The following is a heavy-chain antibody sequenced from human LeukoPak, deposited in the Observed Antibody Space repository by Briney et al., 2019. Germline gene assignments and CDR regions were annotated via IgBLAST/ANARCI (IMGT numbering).Heavy chain of an antibody. D-gene: IGHD6-6*01. CDR3: ARYMSISSWSFDY. J-gene: IGHJ4*02. CDR1: GGSISSGSYY. CDR2: IYTSGST. Sequence: SQTLSLTCTVSGGSISSGSYYWSWIRQPAGKGLEWIGRIYTSGSTNYNPSLKSRVTISVDTSKNQFSLNLSSVTAADTAVYYCARYMSISSWSFDYWGQGTLVTVSS. V-gene: IGHV4-61*02.